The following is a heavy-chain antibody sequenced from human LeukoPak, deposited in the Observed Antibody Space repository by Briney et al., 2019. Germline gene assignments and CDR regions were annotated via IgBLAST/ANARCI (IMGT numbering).Heavy chain of an antibody. J-gene: IGHJ2*01. D-gene: IGHD3-9*01. Sequence: SETLSLTCTVSGGSISSSRYYWGWIRQPPAKGLEWIGSIYSSGSVYYNPSLKSRVTISLDTSKNQFSLKLSSVTAADKAVYYCSTRNILAWYFDLWGRGTLVTVSS. V-gene: IGHV4-39*01. CDR2: IYSSGSV. CDR3: STRNILAWYFDL. CDR1: GGSISSSRYY.